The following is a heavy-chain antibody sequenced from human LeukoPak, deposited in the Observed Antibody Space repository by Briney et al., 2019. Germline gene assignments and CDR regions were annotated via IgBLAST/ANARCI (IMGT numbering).Heavy chain of an antibody. Sequence: GASLRLSCAASGFRFSAFWMHWVRQIPGKGLVWVSRISPDGSTTTYADSVTGRFTISRDNVKNTMYLQMNSLRAEDTAVYYCISDSEGRSGGDDWGQGTQVTVSS. CDR2: ISPDGSTT. V-gene: IGHV3-74*03. CDR3: ISDSEGRSGGDD. J-gene: IGHJ4*01. CDR1: GFRFSAFW. D-gene: IGHD1-26*01.